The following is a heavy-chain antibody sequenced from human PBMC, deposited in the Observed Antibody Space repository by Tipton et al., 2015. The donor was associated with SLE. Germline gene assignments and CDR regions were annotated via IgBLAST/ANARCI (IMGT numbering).Heavy chain of an antibody. CDR2: IYYSGST. CDR3: ARQPLGTVAGLDY. D-gene: IGHD6-19*01. J-gene: IGHJ4*02. Sequence: TLSLTCTVSGGSISRYYWSWIRQPPGKGLEWIGYIYYSGSTNYNPSLKSRVTISVDTSKNQFSLKLSSVTAADTAVYYCARQPLGTVAGLDYWGQGTLVTVSS. V-gene: IGHV4-59*01. CDR1: GGSISRYY.